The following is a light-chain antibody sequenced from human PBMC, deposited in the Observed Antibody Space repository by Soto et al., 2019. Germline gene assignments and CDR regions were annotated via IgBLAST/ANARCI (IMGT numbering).Light chain of an antibody. Sequence: DVVMTQSPLSLPVTLGQPASISCRSSQSLVHSDGNTYLNWFQQRPGQSPRRLIYKFSNRDSGVPDRFSGSGSVTNFTLKISRVEAEDVGVYYCMEGTHWPPYTFGQGTKLEIK. J-gene: IGKJ2*01. CDR3: MEGTHWPPYT. CDR1: QSLVHSDGNTY. V-gene: IGKV2-30*02. CDR2: KFS.